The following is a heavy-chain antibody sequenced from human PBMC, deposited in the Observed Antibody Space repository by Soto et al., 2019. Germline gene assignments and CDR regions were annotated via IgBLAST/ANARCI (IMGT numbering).Heavy chain of an antibody. V-gene: IGHV4-59*08. Sequence: PSETLSLTCTVSGGSISNYYWSWIRQPPGKGLEWIAYIYYSGSTDYNPSLKSRVTISLDTSKNHFSLKLSSVTAADTAVYYCARHVVPAANYFDYWGQGTLVTVPS. CDR1: GGSISNYY. CDR3: ARHVVPAANYFDY. D-gene: IGHD2-2*01. CDR2: IYYSGST. J-gene: IGHJ4*02.